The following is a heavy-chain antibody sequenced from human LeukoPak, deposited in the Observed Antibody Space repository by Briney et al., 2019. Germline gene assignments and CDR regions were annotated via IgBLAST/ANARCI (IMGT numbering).Heavy chain of an antibody. J-gene: IGHJ3*02. CDR1: GFTFSSYG. V-gene: IGHV3-30*03. Sequence: GRSLRLSCAASGFTFSSYGMHWVRQAPGKGLEWVALISYDGSNKYYADSVKGRFTISRDNSKNTLYLQMNSLRAEDTAMYYCARHQGGWITGGFDIWGQGTLVTVSS. CDR3: ARHQGGWITGGFDI. CDR2: ISYDGSNK. D-gene: IGHD2-2*03.